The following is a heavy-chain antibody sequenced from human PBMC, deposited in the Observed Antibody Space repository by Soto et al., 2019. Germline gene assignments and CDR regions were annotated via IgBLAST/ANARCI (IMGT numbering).Heavy chain of an antibody. CDR1: GYTFTSYY. Sequence: ASVKVSCKASGYTFTSYYVHWVRQSPGQGLEWMGIINPSGGTTRYAQTFKRRVTMTRNTPTSTLYLELSSLRSEDAAVYFCARERSVIVPVGWATGWFAP. J-gene: IGHJ5*02. CDR3: ARERSVIVPVGWATGWFAP. D-gene: IGHD3-22*01. V-gene: IGHV1-46*01. CDR2: INPSGGTT.